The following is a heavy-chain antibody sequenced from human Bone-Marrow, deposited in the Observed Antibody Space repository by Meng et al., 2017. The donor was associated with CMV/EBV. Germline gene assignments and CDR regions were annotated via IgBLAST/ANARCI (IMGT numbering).Heavy chain of an antibody. J-gene: IGHJ5*02. CDR3: AKDPGAYCSGGSCYYSWCDP. Sequence: QVQLVESGGGGVQPGGSRRLACAAAGVTFSSYGMHWVRQAPGKGLEWVAFIRYDGSNKYYADSVKGRFTISRDNSKNTLYLQMNSLRAEDTAVYYCAKDPGAYCSGGSCYYSWCDPWGQGTLVTVSA. V-gene: IGHV3-30*02. D-gene: IGHD2-15*01. CDR2: IRYDGSNK. CDR1: GVTFSSYG.